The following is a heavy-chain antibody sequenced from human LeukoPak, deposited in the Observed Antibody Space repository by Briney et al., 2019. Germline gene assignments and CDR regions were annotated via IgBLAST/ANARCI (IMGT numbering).Heavy chain of an antibody. CDR1: GGSISSYY. J-gene: IGHJ4*02. CDR2: IYTSGST. D-gene: IGHD3-16*02. V-gene: IGHV4-4*07. CDR3: ARDTDDYVWGSYRYDY. Sequence: SETLSLTCTVSGGSISSYYWSWIRQPAGKGLEWIGRIYTSGSTTYNPSLKSRVTMSVDTSKNQFSLKLSSVTAADTAVYYCARDTDDYVWGSYRYDYWGQGTLVTVSS.